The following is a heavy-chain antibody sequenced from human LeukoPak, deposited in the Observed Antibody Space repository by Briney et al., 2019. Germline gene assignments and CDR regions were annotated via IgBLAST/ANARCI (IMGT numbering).Heavy chain of an antibody. CDR2: MNPNSGNT. CDR1: GYTFTSYD. V-gene: IGHV1-8*01. J-gene: IGHJ4*02. CDR3: ARGTDIVVVVAATLFDY. Sequence: ASVKVSCKASGYTFTSYDINWVRQATGQGLEWMGWMNPNSGNTGYAQKFQGRVTMTRNTSISTAYMELSSLRSEDTAVYYCARGTDIVVVVAATLFDYWGQGTLVTVSS. D-gene: IGHD2-15*01.